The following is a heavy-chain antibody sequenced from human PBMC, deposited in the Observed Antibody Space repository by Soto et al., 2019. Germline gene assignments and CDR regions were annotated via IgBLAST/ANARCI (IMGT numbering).Heavy chain of an antibody. CDR2: ISSDGTST. CDR1: GFPFSTYW. V-gene: IGHV3-74*03. Sequence: PGWSLRLSCAASGFPFSTYWMHLVRQAPGKGLVWVSRISSDGTSTKYADSVKGRFTISRDNAKNMLYLQMNSLRAEDTAVYYCGRAQLLEFEPWGQGTLVTVSS. D-gene: IGHD2-21*01. J-gene: IGHJ5*02. CDR3: GRAQLLEFEP.